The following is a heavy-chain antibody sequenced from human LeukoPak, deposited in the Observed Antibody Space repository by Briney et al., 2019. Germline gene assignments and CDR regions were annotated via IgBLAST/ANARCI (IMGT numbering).Heavy chain of an antibody. J-gene: IGHJ5*02. CDR1: GGTFSGYY. CDR3: ARGVAVAGKRVWFDP. Sequence: SETLSLTCAVYGGTFSGYYWSWIRQPPGKGLEWIGEINHSGSTNYNPSLKSRVTISVDTSKNQFSLKLSSVTAADTGVYYCARGVAVAGKRVWFDPWGQGTLVTVSS. D-gene: IGHD6-19*01. V-gene: IGHV4-34*01. CDR2: INHSGST.